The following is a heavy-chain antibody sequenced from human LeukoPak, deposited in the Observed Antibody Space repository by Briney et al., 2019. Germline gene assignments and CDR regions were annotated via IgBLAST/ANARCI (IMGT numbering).Heavy chain of an antibody. CDR2: IIPIFGTA. J-gene: IGHJ5*02. D-gene: IGHD6-13*01. Sequence: SVKVSRKASGGTFSSYAISWVRQATGQGLEWMGGIIPIFGTANYAQKFQGRVTITTDESTSTAYMELSSLRSEDTAVYYCARDRQQLGPRWFDPWGQGTLVTVSS. V-gene: IGHV1-69*05. CDR1: GGTFSSYA. CDR3: ARDRQQLGPRWFDP.